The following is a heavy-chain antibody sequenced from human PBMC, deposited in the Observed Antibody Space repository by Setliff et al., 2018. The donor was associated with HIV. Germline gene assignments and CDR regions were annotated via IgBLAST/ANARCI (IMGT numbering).Heavy chain of an antibody. D-gene: IGHD3-22*01. CDR2: VSYSGST. J-gene: IGHJ3*02. CDR1: GGSISSTGYY. Sequence: SETLSLTCTVSGGSISSTGYYWGWIRQPPGKGLEWLGYVSYSGSTNFNPSLESRLAMSVDMSKNHFSLKLRSVTAADTAVYYCARHGHFYDSSSSDAFDIWGHGTMVTVSS. CDR3: ARHGHFYDSSSSDAFDI. V-gene: IGHV4-61*05.